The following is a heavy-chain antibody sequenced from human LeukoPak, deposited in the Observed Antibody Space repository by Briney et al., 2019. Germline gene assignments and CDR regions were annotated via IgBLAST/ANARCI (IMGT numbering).Heavy chain of an antibody. D-gene: IGHD3-3*01. V-gene: IGHV4-59*12. CDR3: ARGQIRYYDFWSGYYSVWFDP. CDR1: AGSISRYY. CDR2: FYYSGST. J-gene: IGHJ5*02. Sequence: SETLSLTCTVSAGSISRYYWSWLPQPPGKGLEGIGYFYYSGSTKHNPSLKSRVTMSVDTSKNKISLTLSSVTAADTAVYYCARGQIRYYDFWSGYYSVWFDPWGQGTLVTVSS.